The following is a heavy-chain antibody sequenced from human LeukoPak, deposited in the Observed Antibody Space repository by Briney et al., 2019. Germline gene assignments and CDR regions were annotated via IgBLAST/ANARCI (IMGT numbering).Heavy chain of an antibody. V-gene: IGHV4-61*01. CDR3: VRLPYSSGWYVY. CDR1: GGSVNSGHYF. Sequence: PSETLSLTCTVSGGSVNSGHYFWSWIRQPPGKGLEWIGYIYYSGSTNYNPSLESRVTISVDTSKNQFSLKLSSVTASDTAVYYCVRLPYSSGWYVYWGQGILVTVSS. D-gene: IGHD6-19*01. CDR2: IYYSGST. J-gene: IGHJ4*02.